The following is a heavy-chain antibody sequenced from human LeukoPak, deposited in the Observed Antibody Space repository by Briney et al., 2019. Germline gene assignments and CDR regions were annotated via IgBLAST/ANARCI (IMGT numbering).Heavy chain of an antibody. CDR1: GYTFTGYY. V-gene: IGHV1-2*02. CDR2: INPHSGAT. D-gene: IGHD3-10*01. J-gene: IGHJ5*02. Sequence: ASVKVSCKASGYTFTGYYVHWVRQAPGQGPEWMGWINPHSGATNYAQKFQGRVTMTRDTSISTAFMELSSLRSDDTAMYYCSRDLLMYYSGSGESTWGQGTQVTVSS. CDR3: SRDLLMYYSGSGEST.